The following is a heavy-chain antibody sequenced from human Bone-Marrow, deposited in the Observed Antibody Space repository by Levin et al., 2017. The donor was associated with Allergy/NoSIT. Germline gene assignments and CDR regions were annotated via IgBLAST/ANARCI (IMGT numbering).Heavy chain of an antibody. Sequence: PGGSLRLSCAASGFTFSSYAMSWVRQAPGKGLEWVSAISGSGGSTYYADSVKGRFTISRDNSKNTLYLQMNSLRAEDTAVYYCAKYYDFWSGYPNWFDPWGQGTLVTVSS. D-gene: IGHD3-3*01. CDR1: GFTFSSYA. V-gene: IGHV3-23*01. CDR2: ISGSGGST. CDR3: AKYYDFWSGYPNWFDP. J-gene: IGHJ5*02.